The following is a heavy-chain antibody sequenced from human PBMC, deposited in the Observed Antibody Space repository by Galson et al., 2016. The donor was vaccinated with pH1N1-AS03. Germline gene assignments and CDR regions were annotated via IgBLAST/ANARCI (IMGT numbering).Heavy chain of an antibody. V-gene: IGHV1-69*13. J-gene: IGHJ5*02. CDR2: IIPIFGSS. CDR3: AKEGLEIPLGWFDP. Sequence: SVKVSCKAYGVTFSTFSITWVRQAPGQGLEWMGRIIPIFGSSQYNEKFQDRVTITADEPTNTVFMELSSLTSDDAAFYYCAKEGLEIPLGWFDPWGQGTLVTVSS. CDR1: GVTFSTFS. D-gene: IGHD2-2*02.